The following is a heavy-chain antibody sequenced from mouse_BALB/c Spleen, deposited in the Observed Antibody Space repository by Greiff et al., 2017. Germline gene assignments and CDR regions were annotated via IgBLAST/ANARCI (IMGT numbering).Heavy chain of an antibody. CDR2: ISYSGST. D-gene: IGHD1-1*01. V-gene: IGHV3-8*02. J-gene: IGHJ2*01. CDR1: GDSITSGY. CDR3: ARYYYVSSDVNYFDY. Sequence: EVKLQESGPRLVKPSQTLSLTCSVTGDSITSGYWNWIRKFPGNKLEYMGYISYSGSTYYNPSLKSRISITRDTSKNQYYLQLNSVTTEDTATYYCARYYYVSSDVNYFDYWGQGTTLTVSS.